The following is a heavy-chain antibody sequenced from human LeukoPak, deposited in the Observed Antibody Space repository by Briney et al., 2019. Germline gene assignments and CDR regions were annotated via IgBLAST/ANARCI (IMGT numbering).Heavy chain of an antibody. Sequence: GASVKVSCKASGYTFTSYGISWVRQAPGQGLEWMGWISAYNGNTNYAQKLRGRVTMTTDTSTSTAYMELRSLRSDDTAVYYCARDSYVVATLRHFDYWGQGTLVTVSS. J-gene: IGHJ4*02. D-gene: IGHD5-12*01. CDR1: GYTFTSYG. CDR2: ISAYNGNT. V-gene: IGHV1-18*01. CDR3: ARDSYVVATLRHFDY.